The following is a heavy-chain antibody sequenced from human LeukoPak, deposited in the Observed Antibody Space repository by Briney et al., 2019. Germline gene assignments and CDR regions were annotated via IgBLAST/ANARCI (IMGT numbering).Heavy chain of an antibody. CDR3: ARSEQFPYYMDV. D-gene: IGHD6-19*01. J-gene: IGHJ6*03. CDR1: AYTFTGYY. CDR2: IYPNSGGT. Sequence: ASVKVSCRASAYTFTGYYMHWVRQAPGQGLEWMGWIYPNSGGTNYAQKFQGRVTMTRDTSISTAYMELSRLRSDDTAVYYCARSEQFPYYMDVWGKGTTVTVSS. V-gene: IGHV1-2*02.